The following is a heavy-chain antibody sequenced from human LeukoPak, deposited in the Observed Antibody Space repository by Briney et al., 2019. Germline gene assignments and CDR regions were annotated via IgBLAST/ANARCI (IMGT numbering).Heavy chain of an antibody. J-gene: IGHJ4*02. Sequence: GGSLRLSCAASGLTFSSCAMTWVRQAPGKGLEWVSSISGSGATTYYVDSVKGRFTISRDNSNNTVYLQMNSLRAEDTAVYYCAKDQSRVGASDPFDYWGQGMQVGVSS. CDR1: GLTFSSCA. D-gene: IGHD1-26*01. CDR2: ISGSGATT. V-gene: IGHV3-23*01. CDR3: AKDQSRVGASDPFDY.